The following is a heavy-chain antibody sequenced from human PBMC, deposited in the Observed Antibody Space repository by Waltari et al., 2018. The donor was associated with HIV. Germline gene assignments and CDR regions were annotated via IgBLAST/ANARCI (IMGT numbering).Heavy chain of an antibody. D-gene: IGHD3-10*01. CDR3: AKSQSMVRGIWFDP. Sequence: EVQLVESGGGLVQPGRSLRLSCAASGFTFDDYAMHWVRQAPGKGLEWVSGISWNSGSIGYADSVKGRFTISRDNAKNSLYLQMNSLRAEDTALYYCAKSQSMVRGIWFDPWGQGTLVTVSS. V-gene: IGHV3-9*01. CDR1: GFTFDDYA. J-gene: IGHJ5*02. CDR2: ISWNSGSI.